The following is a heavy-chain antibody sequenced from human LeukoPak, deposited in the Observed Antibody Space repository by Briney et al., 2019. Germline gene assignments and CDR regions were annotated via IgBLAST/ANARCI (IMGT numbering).Heavy chain of an antibody. CDR2: INPSGGST. Sequence: ASVKVSCKASGYTFTSFGISWVRQAPGQGLEWMGIINPSGGSTSYAQKFQGRVTMTRDTSTSTVYMELSSLRSEDTAVYYCARAPWLHMGDYWGQGTLVTVSS. CDR3: ARAPWLHMGDY. CDR1: GYTFTSFG. V-gene: IGHV1-46*01. J-gene: IGHJ4*02. D-gene: IGHD5-24*01.